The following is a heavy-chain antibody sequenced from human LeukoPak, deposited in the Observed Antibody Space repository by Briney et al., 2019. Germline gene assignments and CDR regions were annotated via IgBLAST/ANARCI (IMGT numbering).Heavy chain of an antibody. V-gene: IGHV4-59*08. CDR2: IYASGSS. J-gene: IGHJ4*02. CDR1: GGSISSYY. CDR3: ARQSWSGTYYY. Sequence: SETLSLTCTVSGGSISSYYWSWIRQPPGKGLEWIGRIYASGSSNYNPSLKSRVTMSVDTSKNQFSLNLSSVTAADTAVYYCARQSWSGTYYYWGQGTLVTVSS. D-gene: IGHD1-26*01.